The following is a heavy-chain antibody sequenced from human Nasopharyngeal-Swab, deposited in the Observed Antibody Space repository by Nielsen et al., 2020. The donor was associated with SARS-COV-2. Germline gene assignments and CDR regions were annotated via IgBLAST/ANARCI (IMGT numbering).Heavy chain of an antibody. CDR3: AKIEWQSVRWFDR. V-gene: IGHV4-59*02. CDR1: GGSVSNYY. D-gene: IGHD5-12*01. CDR2: IYNSAST. J-gene: IGHJ5*02. Sequence: SETLSLTCTVSGGSVSNYYWSWIRQPPGKGLEWIAYIYNSASTSYNPSLKSRLTVSVDTSKNKLSLKLNSVTAADTAVYYCAKIEWQSVRWFDRWGQGTLVTVSS.